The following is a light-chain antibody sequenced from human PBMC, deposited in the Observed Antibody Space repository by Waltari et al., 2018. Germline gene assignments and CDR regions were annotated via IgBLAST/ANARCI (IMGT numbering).Light chain of an antibody. CDR3: QSYDNSLNGLYV. V-gene: IGLV1-40*01. J-gene: IGLJ1*01. Sequence: QSVLTQPPSVSGAPGQRVTISCTGSSPNIGAGKDVHWNQQLPGTAPKLLIYSNNNRPSGVPDRFSVSKSGTSASLAITGLQAEDEADYYCQSYDNSLNGLYVFGTGTKVTVL. CDR2: SNN. CDR1: SPNIGAGKD.